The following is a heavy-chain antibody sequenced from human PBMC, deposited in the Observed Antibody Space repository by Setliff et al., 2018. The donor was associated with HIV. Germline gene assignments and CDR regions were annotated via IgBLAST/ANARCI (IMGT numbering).Heavy chain of an antibody. D-gene: IGHD1-26*01. CDR3: TRVRLLYFDS. V-gene: IGHV4-59*01. Sequence: SETLSLTCTVSGGSISSYYWTWIRQPPGKGLEWIAYIYSSGTTNYNPSLRSRVTISVDTSKNQFSLKMSSVTAADTAIYYCTRVRLLYFDSWGQGTLVTVSS. CDR1: GGSISSYY. J-gene: IGHJ4*02. CDR2: IYSSGTT.